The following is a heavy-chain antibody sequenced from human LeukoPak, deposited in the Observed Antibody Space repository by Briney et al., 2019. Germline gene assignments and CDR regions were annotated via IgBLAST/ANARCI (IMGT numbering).Heavy chain of an antibody. J-gene: IGHJ4*02. CDR2: INPNNGGT. CDR1: GYTFTVYY. D-gene: IGHD3-10*01. CDR3: ARPLSRGLLYYLDY. V-gene: IGHV1-2*06. Sequence: ASVKVSYKASGYTFTVYYMHWVRQAPGQGLEWMGRINPNNGGTNYAQKFQDKVTMTRDTSISTAYMELSRLRSDDTAVYYCARPLSRGLLYYLDYWGQGTLVSVSS.